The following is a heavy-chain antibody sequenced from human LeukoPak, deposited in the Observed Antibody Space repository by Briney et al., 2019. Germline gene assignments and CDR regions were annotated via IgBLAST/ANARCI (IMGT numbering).Heavy chain of an antibody. CDR1: GCTFTSYD. D-gene: IGHD4-17*01. V-gene: IGHV1-8*03. CDR2: MNPNSGNT. Sequence: ASVKVSCKASGCTFTSYDINWVRQATGQGLEWMGWMNPNSGNTGYAQKFQGRVTITRNTSISTAYMELSSLRSEDTAVYYCARAYGDYTTGNWYFDLWGRGTLVTVSS. J-gene: IGHJ2*01. CDR3: ARAYGDYTTGNWYFDL.